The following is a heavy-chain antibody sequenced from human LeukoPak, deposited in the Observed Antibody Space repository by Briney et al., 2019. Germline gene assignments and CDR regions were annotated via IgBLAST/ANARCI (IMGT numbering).Heavy chain of an antibody. CDR1: GFTFNAYW. D-gene: IGHD5/OR15-5a*01. CDR3: ARDRSRGPSYADY. V-gene: IGHV3-7*04. Sequence: GGSLRLSCAASGFTFNAYWMSWVRQAPGKGLEWVANIKQDGSEKYYVDSVKGRFIISRDNAKNSLFLQMNSLRAEDTALYYCARDRSRGPSYADYWGQGTLVTVSS. CDR2: IKQDGSEK. J-gene: IGHJ4*02.